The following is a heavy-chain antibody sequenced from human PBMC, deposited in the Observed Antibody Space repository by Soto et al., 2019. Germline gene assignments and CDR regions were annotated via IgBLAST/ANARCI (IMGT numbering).Heavy chain of an antibody. V-gene: IGHV3-74*01. CDR1: GFTFSSYW. CDR2: IDEYGSTI. CDR3: TRDIGGKGAY. J-gene: IGHJ4*02. D-gene: IGHD3-10*01. Sequence: GGSLRLSCSASGFTFSSYWMHWVRQVPGKGLLWVSRIDEYGSTINYADSVKGRFTISRDNARNTLYLEMNSLRAEDTALYYCTRDIGGKGAYWEPGTLVTVFS.